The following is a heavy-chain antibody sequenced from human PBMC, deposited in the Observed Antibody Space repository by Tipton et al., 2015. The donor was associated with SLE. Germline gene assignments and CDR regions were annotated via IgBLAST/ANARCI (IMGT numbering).Heavy chain of an antibody. Sequence: QLVQSGAEVKKPGASVKVSCKASGYTFSNYDINWVRQATGQGLEWMGWMNPESGNTGYAQKFQGRVIMTSNSSISTAYMELSSLRSEDTAVYYCAGGEGADYFDYWGQGTLVTVSS. J-gene: IGHJ4*02. CDR3: AGGEGADYFDY. V-gene: IGHV1-8*01. CDR1: GYTFSNYD. CDR2: MNPESGNT. D-gene: IGHD3-16*01.